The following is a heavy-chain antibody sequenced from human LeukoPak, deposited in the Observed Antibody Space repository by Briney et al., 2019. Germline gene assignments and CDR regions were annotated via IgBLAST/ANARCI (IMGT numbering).Heavy chain of an antibody. CDR3: VRGSTLRHYQY. Sequence: GSLRLSCAASGISFSTYAMTWVRQAPGKGLEWIGSIYYSGSTYYNPSLKSRVTVSVDTSKNQFSLNLSSVTAADTAVYYCVRGSTLRHYQYWGQGTLVTVSS. J-gene: IGHJ4*02. V-gene: IGHV4-39*01. CDR1: GISFSTYA. CDR2: IYYSGST. D-gene: IGHD3-16*01.